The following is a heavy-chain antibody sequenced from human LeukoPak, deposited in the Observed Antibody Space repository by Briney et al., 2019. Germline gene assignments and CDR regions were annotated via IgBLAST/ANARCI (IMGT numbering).Heavy chain of an antibody. CDR2: INWNGGTT. CDR3: ARNSGANVYTYSFQY. J-gene: IGHJ4*02. Sequence: GGSLRLSCVASGLTFDDYGMSWVRQAPGKGLEWVSGINWNGGTTTYADSVKGRFTISRDNAKNSLYLQMNSLRVEETAFYYCARNSGANVYTYSFQYWGRGTLVTVSS. CDR1: GLTFDDYG. V-gene: IGHV3-20*04. D-gene: IGHD1-26*01.